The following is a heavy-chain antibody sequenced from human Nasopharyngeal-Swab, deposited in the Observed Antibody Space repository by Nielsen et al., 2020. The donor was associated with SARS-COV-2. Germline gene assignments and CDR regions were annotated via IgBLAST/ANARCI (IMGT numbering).Heavy chain of an antibody. CDR1: GFTFSHYF. V-gene: IGHV1-46*01. CDR2: ITPSGGAT. J-gene: IGHJ3*02. D-gene: IGHD1-26*01. CDR3: ARGVVSGSYGSLTDAFEI. Sequence: ASVKVSCKASGFTFSHYFMHWVRQAPGQGLEWMGVITPSGGATNYAQKFQGRVTITADSSPSTAYMELSSLRSEDTAVYYCARGVVSGSYGSLTDAFEIWGQGTMVTVSS.